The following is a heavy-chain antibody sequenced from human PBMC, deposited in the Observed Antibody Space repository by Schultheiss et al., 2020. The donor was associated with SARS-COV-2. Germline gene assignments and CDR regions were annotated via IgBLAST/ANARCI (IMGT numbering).Heavy chain of an antibody. D-gene: IGHD6-13*01. CDR1: GFSFDDYA. V-gene: IGHV3-9*01. CDR3: ARLGGSSWYDGRVFDI. Sequence: GGSLRLSCAASGFSFDDYAMHWVRKAPGKGLEWVSGIVWNSGSIGYADSVKGRFTISRDNAKNSLYLQMKTLRAEDTAVYYCARLGGSSWYDGRVFDIWGQGTMVTVSS. CDR2: IVWNSGSI. J-gene: IGHJ3*02.